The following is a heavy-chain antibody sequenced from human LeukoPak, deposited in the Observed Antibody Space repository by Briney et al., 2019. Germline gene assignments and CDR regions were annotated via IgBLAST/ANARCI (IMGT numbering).Heavy chain of an antibody. CDR2: IIPIFGTA. V-gene: IGHV1-69*13. J-gene: IGHJ6*03. CDR1: GYTFTSYD. CDR3: ARHRYCGGDCYSSYYYYYMDV. D-gene: IGHD2-21*02. Sequence: SVKVSCKASGYTFTSYDINWVRQAPGQGLEWMGGIIPIFGTANYAQKFQGRVTITADESTSTAYMELSSLRSEDTAVYYCARHRYCGGDCYSSYYYYYMDVWGKGTTVTISS.